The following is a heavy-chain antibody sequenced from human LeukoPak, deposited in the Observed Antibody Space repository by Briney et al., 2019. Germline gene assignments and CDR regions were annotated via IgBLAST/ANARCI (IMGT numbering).Heavy chain of an antibody. J-gene: IGHJ3*02. CDR1: GYSISSGYY. CDR2: IYYSGST. CDR3: ARVFDSSGYYLRLGAFDI. V-gene: IGHV4-61*01. Sequence: SETLSLTCTVSGYSISSGYYWSWIRQPPGKGLEWIGYIYYSGSTNYNPSLKSRVTISVDTSKNQFSLKLSSVTAADTAVYYCARVFDSSGYYLRLGAFDIWGQGTMVTVSS. D-gene: IGHD3-22*01.